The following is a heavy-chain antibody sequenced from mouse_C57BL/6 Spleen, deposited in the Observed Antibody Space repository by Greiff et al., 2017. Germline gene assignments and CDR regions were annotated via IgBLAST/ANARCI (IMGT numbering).Heavy chain of an antibody. D-gene: IGHD1-1*01. CDR1: GYTFTSYW. J-gene: IGHJ2*01. Sequence: VQLQQSGAELVKPGASVKLSCKASGYTFTSYWMQWVKQRPGQGLEWIGEIDPSDSYTNYNQKFKGKATLTVDTSSSTAYMQLSSLTSEDSAVYYCARVGDYYGSSYFDYWGQGTTLTVSS. CDR3: ARVGDYYGSSYFDY. CDR2: IDPSDSYT. V-gene: IGHV1-50*01.